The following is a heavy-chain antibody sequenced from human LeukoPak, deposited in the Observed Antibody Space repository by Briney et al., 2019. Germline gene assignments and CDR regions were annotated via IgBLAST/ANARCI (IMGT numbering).Heavy chain of an antibody. CDR3: ARADGGYSYGPYY. CDR2: ISISCSTI. Sequence: GVSLRLSCAASGFTFSSYEMNWVRQAPGKGLEGVSYISISCSTIYYADAAKGRFTIYRDNAKNSLYLQMNSLRAEDTAVYYCARADGGYSYGPYYWGQGTLVTVSS. D-gene: IGHD5-18*01. V-gene: IGHV3-48*03. CDR1: GFTFSSYE. J-gene: IGHJ4*02.